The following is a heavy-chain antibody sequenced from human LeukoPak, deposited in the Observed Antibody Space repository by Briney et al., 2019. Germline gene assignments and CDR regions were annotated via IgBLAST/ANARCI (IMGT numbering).Heavy chain of an antibody. J-gene: IGHJ4*02. V-gene: IGHV3-9*03. CDR2: ISWNSGII. D-gene: IGHD3-22*01. CDR3: AKDHRPYYDNSGYYDY. Sequence: GGPLRLSCAASGFTFDDYAMHWVRQVPGKGLEWVSGISWNSGIIGYADSVKGRFTISRDNAKNSLYLQMNSLRAEDMALYYCAKDHRPYYDNSGYYDYWGQGTLVTVSS. CDR1: GFTFDDYA.